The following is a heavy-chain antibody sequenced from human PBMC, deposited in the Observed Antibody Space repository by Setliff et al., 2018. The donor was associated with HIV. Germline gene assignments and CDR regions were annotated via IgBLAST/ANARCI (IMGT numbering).Heavy chain of an antibody. CDR2: IKKSSDGGKT. J-gene: IGHJ6*02. D-gene: IGHD2-21*01. CDR3: ATDNGPSYSMDI. Sequence: GGSLRLSCTASGFTFMNYAMSWVRQAPGKGLEWLGRIKKSSDGGKTDDASPVKGRFTISRDDSKNTLYLQMNSLKIEDTAVYFCATDNGPSYSMDIWGQGTTVTVSS. CDR1: GFTFMNYA. V-gene: IGHV3-15*01.